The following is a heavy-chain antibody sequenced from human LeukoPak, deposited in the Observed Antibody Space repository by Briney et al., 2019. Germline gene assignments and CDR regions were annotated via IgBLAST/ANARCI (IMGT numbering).Heavy chain of an antibody. CDR1: GYTFTGYY. CDR3: ARGDVTHFDY. CDR2: INPNSGGT. V-gene: IGHV1-2*02. Sequence: GASMKVSCKASGYTFTGYYMNWVRQAPGQGLERMGWINPNSGGTNYAQKFQGRVTMTRDTSISTAYMELSRLRSDDTAVYYCARGDVTHFDYWGQGTLVTVSS. D-gene: IGHD4-23*01. J-gene: IGHJ4*02.